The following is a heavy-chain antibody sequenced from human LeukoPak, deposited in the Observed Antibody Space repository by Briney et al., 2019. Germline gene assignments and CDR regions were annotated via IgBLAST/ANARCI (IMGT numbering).Heavy chain of an antibody. V-gene: IGHV4-34*01. Sequence: SKTLSLTCAVYGGSFSGYYWSWIRQPPGKGLEWIGEINHSGSTNCNPSLKSRVTISVDTSKNQFSLKLSSVTAADTAVYYCARATYYDYTWGSYHNRGHDYWGQGTLVTVSS. CDR2: INHSGST. J-gene: IGHJ4*02. CDR3: ARATYYDYTWGSYHNRGHDY. CDR1: GGSFSGYY. D-gene: IGHD3-16*02.